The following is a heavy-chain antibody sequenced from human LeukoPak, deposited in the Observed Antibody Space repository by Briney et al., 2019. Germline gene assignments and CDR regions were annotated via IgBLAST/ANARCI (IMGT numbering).Heavy chain of an antibody. V-gene: IGHV3-21*01. CDR2: ISSSSSYI. D-gene: IGHD4-17*01. CDR1: GFTFSSYS. J-gene: IGHJ4*02. CDR3: AKDLASMTTVTLILDY. Sequence: KTGGSLRLSCAASGFTFSSYSMNWVRQAPGKGLEWVSSISSSSSYIYYADSVKGRFTISRDNAKNSLYLQMNSLRAEDTAVYYCAKDLASMTTVTLILDYWGQGTLVTVSS.